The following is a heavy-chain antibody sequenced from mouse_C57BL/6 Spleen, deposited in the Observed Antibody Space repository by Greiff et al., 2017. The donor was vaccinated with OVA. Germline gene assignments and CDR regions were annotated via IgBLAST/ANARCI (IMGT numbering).Heavy chain of an antibody. CDR1: GYTFTSYW. D-gene: IGHD2-4*01. CDR3: ARRDYDKGYYFDY. Sequence: QVHVKQSGAELAKPGASVKLSCKASGYTFTSYWMHWVKQRPGQGLEWIGYINPSSGYTKYNQKFKDKATLTADKSSSTAYMQLSSLTYEDSAVYYCARRDYDKGYYFDYWGQGTTLTVSS. V-gene: IGHV1-7*01. J-gene: IGHJ2*01. CDR2: INPSSGYT.